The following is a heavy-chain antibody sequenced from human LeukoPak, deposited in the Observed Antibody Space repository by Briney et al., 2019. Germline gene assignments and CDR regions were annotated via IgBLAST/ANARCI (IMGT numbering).Heavy chain of an antibody. CDR1: GGSISSYY. CDR2: IYYSGST. V-gene: IGHV4-30-4*08. J-gene: IGHJ6*03. CDR3: ARGTMVRGVIFYMDV. D-gene: IGHD3-10*01. Sequence: SETLSLTCTVSGGSISSYYWSWIRQPPGKGLEWIGYIYYSGSTYYNPSLKSRVTISVGTSKNQFSLKLSSVTAADTAVYYCARGTMVRGVIFYMDVWGKGTTVTVSS.